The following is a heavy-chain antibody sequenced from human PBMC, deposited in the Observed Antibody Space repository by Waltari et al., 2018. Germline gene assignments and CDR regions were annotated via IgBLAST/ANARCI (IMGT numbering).Heavy chain of an antibody. V-gene: IGHV1-2*06. CDR2: INPTSGGT. Sequence: QVQLVQSGAEVTKPGASVRVSCKASGYTFTDYYIPWVRQGPGQGLEWLGRINPTSGGTTYAQKFQGRVTMTRDTSITTAYMDLGSLRSDDTAVYYCARDSNYFFDYWGQGTLVTVSS. J-gene: IGHJ4*02. CDR1: GYTFTDYY. CDR3: ARDSNYFFDY.